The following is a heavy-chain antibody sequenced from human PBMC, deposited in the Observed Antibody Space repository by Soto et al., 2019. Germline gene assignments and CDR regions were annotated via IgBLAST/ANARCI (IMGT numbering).Heavy chain of an antibody. CDR1: GGSISSYY. CDR2: IYYSGST. V-gene: IGHV4-59*01. J-gene: IGHJ4*02. D-gene: IGHD5-12*01. CDR3: ASPLNRHGGYLGY. Sequence: SETLSLTCTVSGGSISSYYWSWIRQPPGKGLEWIGYIYYSGSTNYNPSLKSRVTISVDTSKNQFSLKLSSVTAADTAVYYCASPLNRHGGYLGYWGQGTLVTV.